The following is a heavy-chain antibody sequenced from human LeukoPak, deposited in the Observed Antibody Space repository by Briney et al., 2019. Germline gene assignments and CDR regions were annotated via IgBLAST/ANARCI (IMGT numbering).Heavy chain of an antibody. V-gene: IGHV1-69*01. CDR2: IIPIFGTA. CDR1: GGTFSSYA. Sequence: SVKVSCKASGGTFSSYAISWVRQAPGQGLEWMGGIIPIFGTANYAQKFQGRVTITADESTSTAYMELSSLRSEDTAVYYCARDPTYYYDSSGYYYVSAFDIWGQGTMVTVSS. D-gene: IGHD3-22*01. J-gene: IGHJ3*02. CDR3: ARDPTYYYDSSGYYYVSAFDI.